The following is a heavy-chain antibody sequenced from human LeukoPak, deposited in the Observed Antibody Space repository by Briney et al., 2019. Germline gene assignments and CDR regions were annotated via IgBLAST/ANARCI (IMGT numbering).Heavy chain of an antibody. CDR3: ARDMMAVAGTGSW. D-gene: IGHD6-19*01. J-gene: IGHJ4*02. V-gene: IGHV4-34*10. Sequence: SETLSLTCAVYGGSFSGYFWGWIRQPPGKGLEWIGTISYSGSTYYNPSLKSRVTMAVDTSKNQFSLKLSSVTAADTAVYYCARDMMAVAGTGSWWGQGTLVTVSS. CDR1: GGSFSGYF. CDR2: ISYSGST.